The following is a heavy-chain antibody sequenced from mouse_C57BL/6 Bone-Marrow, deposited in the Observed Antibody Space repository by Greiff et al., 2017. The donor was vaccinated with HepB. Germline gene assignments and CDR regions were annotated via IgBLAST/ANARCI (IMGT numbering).Heavy chain of an antibody. J-gene: IGHJ2*01. V-gene: IGHV5-17*03. CDR3: TRDPSKGPFDY. CDR2: ISSGGDYI. CDR1: GFTFSDYG. D-gene: IGHD1-3*01. Sequence: EVHLVESGGGLVKPGGSLKLSCAASGFTFSDYGMHWVRQAPEKGLEWVAYISSGGDYIYYADTVKGRFTISRDNARNTLYLQMSSLKSEDTAMYYCTRDPSKGPFDYWGQGTTLTVSS.